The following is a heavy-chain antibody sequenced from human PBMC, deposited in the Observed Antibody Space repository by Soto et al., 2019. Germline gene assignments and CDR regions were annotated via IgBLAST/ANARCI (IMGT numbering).Heavy chain of an antibody. D-gene: IGHD2-8*01. CDR1: GGTFSSYA. CDR2: IIPIFGTA. V-gene: IGHV1-69*13. J-gene: IGHJ3*02. Sequence: SVKVSCKASGGTFSSYAISWVRQAPGQGLEWMGGIIPIFGTANYAQKFQGRVTITADESTSTAYMELSSLRSEDTAVYYCARDINGFIEPNAFDIWGQGTMVTVSS. CDR3: ARDINGFIEPNAFDI.